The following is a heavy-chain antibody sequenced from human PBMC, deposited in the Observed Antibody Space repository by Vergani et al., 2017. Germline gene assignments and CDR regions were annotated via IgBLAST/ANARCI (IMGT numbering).Heavy chain of an antibody. CDR1: GYSFTSYW. J-gene: IGHJ1*01. CDR2: IYPGDSDT. V-gene: IGHV5-51*01. D-gene: IGHD3-22*01. CDR3: ARPSRYDSSGFQH. Sequence: EVQLVQSGAEVKKPGESLKISCKGSGYSFTSYWIGWVRQMPGKGLEWLGLIYPGDSDTRYSPSFQVQVTISADKSIRTAYLQWSSLKAADTAMYYCARPSRYDSSGFQHWGQGTLVTVSS.